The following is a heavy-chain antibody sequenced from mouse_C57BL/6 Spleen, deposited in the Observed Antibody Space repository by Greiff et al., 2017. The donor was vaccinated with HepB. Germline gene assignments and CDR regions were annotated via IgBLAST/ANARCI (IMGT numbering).Heavy chain of an antibody. CDR2: IDPSDSYT. D-gene: IGHD2-2*01. CDR3: APYGYGGFAY. Sequence: QVQLQQPGAELVKPGASVKLSCKASGYTFTSYWMQWVKQRPGQGLEWIGEIDPSDSYTNYNQKFKGKATLTVDTSSSTAYMQLSSLTSEDSAVYYCAPYGYGGFAYWGQGTRVTVSA. J-gene: IGHJ3*01. V-gene: IGHV1-50*01. CDR1: GYTFTSYW.